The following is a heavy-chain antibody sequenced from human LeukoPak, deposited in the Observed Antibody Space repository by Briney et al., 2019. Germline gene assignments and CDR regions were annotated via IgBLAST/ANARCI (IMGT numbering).Heavy chain of an antibody. J-gene: IGHJ4*02. CDR2: ISSSSRYI. CDR1: GFTFSSYG. D-gene: IGHD6-13*01. Sequence: PGRSLRLSCAASGFTFSSYGMHWVRQAPGKGLEWVSSISSSSRYIYYTDSMKGRFTISRDNAKNSLYLQMNSLRAEDTAVYYCAKAGGIAAYFDYWGQGTLVTVSS. V-gene: IGHV3-21*04. CDR3: AKAGGIAAYFDY.